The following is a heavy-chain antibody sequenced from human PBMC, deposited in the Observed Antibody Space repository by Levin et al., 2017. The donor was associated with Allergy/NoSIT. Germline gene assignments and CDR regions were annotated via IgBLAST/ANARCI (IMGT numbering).Heavy chain of an antibody. J-gene: IGHJ5*02. Sequence: GSLRLSCTVSGGSISSSSYYWGWIRQPPGKGLEWIGSIYYSGSTYYSPSLKSRITISVDTSKNQFSLKLSSVTAADTAVYYCARHRRRGFVATIPDNWFDPWGQGTLVTVSS. D-gene: IGHD5-12*01. V-gene: IGHV4-39*01. CDR3: ARHRRRGFVATIPDNWFDP. CDR2: IYYSGST. CDR1: GGSISSSSYY.